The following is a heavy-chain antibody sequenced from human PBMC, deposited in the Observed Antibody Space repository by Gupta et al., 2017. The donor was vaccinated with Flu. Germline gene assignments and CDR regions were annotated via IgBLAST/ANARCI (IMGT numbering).Heavy chain of an antibody. CDR1: GYSFTSFS. Sequence: SGYSFTSFSMKWGRQAPGQGLEWMGWINTKTGNPTYAQGFTGRFDFSLDTSVNTAYLQISGLRVEDTAMYYCWREGGDRNWGQGTLVTVSS. J-gene: IGHJ4*02. CDR3: WREGGDRN. V-gene: IGHV7-4-1*02. CDR2: INTKTGNP. D-gene: IGHD3-16*01.